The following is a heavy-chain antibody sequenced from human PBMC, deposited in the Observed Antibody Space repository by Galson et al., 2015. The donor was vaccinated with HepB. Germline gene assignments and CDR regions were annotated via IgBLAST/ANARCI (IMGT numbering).Heavy chain of an antibody. J-gene: IGHJ4*02. CDR1: AYTFITYG. Sequence: SVKVSCKASAYTFITYGINWVRQAPGQGLEWMGWISTYNGNTDYAQKFQGRVTLTTDTSTRTAYMELRSLRSDDTAVYYCARGSTGLHWGQGTLVTVSS. CDR3: ARGSTGLH. CDR2: ISTYNGNT. V-gene: IGHV1-18*01. D-gene: IGHD3-10*01.